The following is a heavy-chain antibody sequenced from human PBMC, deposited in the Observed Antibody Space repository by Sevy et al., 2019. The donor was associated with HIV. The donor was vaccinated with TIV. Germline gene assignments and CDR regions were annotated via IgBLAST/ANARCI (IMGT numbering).Heavy chain of an antibody. V-gene: IGHV4-31*03. CDR1: GGSISRGGYY. CDR2: ISYSGST. J-gene: IGHJ4*02. CDR3: AKDMGDS. Sequence: SKTLSLTCTVSGGSISRGGYYWSWIRQHPGKGLEWIGYISYSGSTSYNPSLKSRLTISVDTSKNQFSLRLTSVIAADTAVYYCAKDMGDSWGQGILVTVSS.